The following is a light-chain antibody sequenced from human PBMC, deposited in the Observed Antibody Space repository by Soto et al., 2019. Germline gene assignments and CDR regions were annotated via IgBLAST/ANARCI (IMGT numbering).Light chain of an antibody. Sequence: QSALTQPASVSASPGQSITISCTGTSSGVGHFNFVSWYQQHPGKAPKLMIFDVTNRPSGISDRFSGSKSGNTASLTISGLQAEDEADYYCSAFATTTTLFGGGTKLTVL. V-gene: IGLV2-14*03. CDR3: SAFATTTTL. CDR1: SSGVGHFNF. J-gene: IGLJ2*01. CDR2: DVT.